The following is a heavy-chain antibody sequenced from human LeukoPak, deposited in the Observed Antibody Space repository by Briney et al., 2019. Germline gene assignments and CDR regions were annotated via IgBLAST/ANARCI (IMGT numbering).Heavy chain of an antibody. CDR3: VRGKWIQLWLLDY. V-gene: IGHV4-34*01. CDR1: GGSFSGYY. Sequence: SETLSLTCAVYGGSFSGYYWSWIRQPPGKGLEWIGEINHSGSSNYNPTLKSRVTISVDTSKNQFSLKLSSVTAADTAVYYCVRGKWIQLWLLDYWGQGTLVTVSS. CDR2: INHSGSS. J-gene: IGHJ4*02. D-gene: IGHD5-18*01.